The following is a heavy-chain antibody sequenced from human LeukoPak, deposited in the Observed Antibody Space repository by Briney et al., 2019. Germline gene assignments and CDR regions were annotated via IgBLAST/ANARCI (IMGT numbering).Heavy chain of an antibody. Sequence: PGGSLRLSCAASGFTFSNYAMSWVRQAPGKGLDWVSTISGSGGSTYYADSVKGRFTISRDNSKNTLFLQMNSLRVEDTAVYFCAKASDRFGDYINWGQGTLVTVSS. CDR1: GFTFSNYA. J-gene: IGHJ4*02. CDR3: AKASDRFGDYIN. CDR2: ISGSGGST. V-gene: IGHV3-23*01. D-gene: IGHD4-17*01.